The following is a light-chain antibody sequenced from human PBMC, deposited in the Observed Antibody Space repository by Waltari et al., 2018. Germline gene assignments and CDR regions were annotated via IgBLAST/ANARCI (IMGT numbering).Light chain of an antibody. V-gene: IGLV2-23*02. CDR2: EVS. CDR1: SSDVGSYNL. Sequence: QSALTQPASVSGSPGQSITISCTGTSSDVGSYNLVSWYQQHPGKAPKLMIYEVSKRPSGVSNRFSGSKSGNTASLTISGLQAEDEADYYCCSYAGSSTSPWVFGTGTKVTVL. J-gene: IGLJ1*01. CDR3: CSYAGSSTSPWV.